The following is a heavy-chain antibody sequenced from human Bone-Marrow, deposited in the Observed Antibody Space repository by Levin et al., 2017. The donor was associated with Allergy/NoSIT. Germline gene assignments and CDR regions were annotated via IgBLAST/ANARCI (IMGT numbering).Heavy chain of an antibody. Sequence: GGSLRLSCAASGFTFSSYWMHWVRQAPGKGLVWVSRINSDGSSTSYADSVKGRFTISRDNAKNTLYLQMNSLRAEDTAVYYCARGGSSGWPDGAFDSWGQGTMVTVSS. CDR2: INSDGSST. CDR1: GFTFSSYW. CDR3: ARGGSSGWPDGAFDS. V-gene: IGHV3-74*01. D-gene: IGHD6-19*01. J-gene: IGHJ3*02.